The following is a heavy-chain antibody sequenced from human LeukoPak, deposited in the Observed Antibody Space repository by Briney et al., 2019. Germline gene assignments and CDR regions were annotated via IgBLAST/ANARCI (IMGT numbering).Heavy chain of an antibody. Sequence: SQTLSLTCTVSGGSISSGSYYWSWIRQPAGKGLEWIGRIYTSGSTNYNPSLKSRVTISVDTSKNQFSLKLSSVTAADTAVYYCARVRYSSGWSRAYFDYWGQGTLVTVSS. J-gene: IGHJ4*02. CDR2: IYTSGST. V-gene: IGHV4-61*02. CDR1: GGSISSGSYY. D-gene: IGHD6-19*01. CDR3: ARVRYSSGWSRAYFDY.